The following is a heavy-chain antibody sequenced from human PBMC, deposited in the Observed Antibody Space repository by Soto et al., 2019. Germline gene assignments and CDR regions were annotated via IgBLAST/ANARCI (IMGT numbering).Heavy chain of an antibody. CDR1: GFTFSSFG. Sequence: EVQLVESGGGLVQPGGSLRLSCAASGFTFSSFGMNWVRQAPGKGLEWVSYISSSSSNIYYADSVKGRFTISRDNDKNSLYLQMSSLRAEDTAVYYCAKDQSRYFDYWGQGTLATVSS. CDR2: ISSSSSNI. CDR3: AKDQSRYFDY. J-gene: IGHJ4*02. V-gene: IGHV3-48*01.